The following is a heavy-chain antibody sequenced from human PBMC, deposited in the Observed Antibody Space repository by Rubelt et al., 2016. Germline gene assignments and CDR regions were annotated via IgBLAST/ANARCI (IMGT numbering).Heavy chain of an antibody. J-gene: IGHJ6*02. CDR2: IYYSGST. CDR1: GGSVSSGSYY. V-gene: IGHV4-61*01. CDR3: ARGGFRFLRVYYYGMDV. D-gene: IGHD3-16*01. Sequence: QVQLQESGPGLVKPSETLSLTCTVSGGSVSSGSYYWSWIRQPPGKGLEWIGYIYYSGSTNYNPSLNSLVTISVDTSKNQFSLKLRSLTAADTAVYYCARGGFRFLRVYYYGMDVWGQGTTVTVSS.